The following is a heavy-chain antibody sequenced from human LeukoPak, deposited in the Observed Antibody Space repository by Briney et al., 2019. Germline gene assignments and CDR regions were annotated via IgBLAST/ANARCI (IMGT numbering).Heavy chain of an antibody. Sequence: QPGGSLRLSCAASGFTFSSYSMMWVRQAPGKGLEWVSYISSSSTTTYYADSVKGRFTISRDNAKNSLYLQMNRLRAEDTAVYYCARDEVGATTEFDYWGQGTLVTVSS. D-gene: IGHD1-26*01. J-gene: IGHJ4*02. V-gene: IGHV3-48*04. CDR1: GFTFSSYS. CDR2: ISSSSTTT. CDR3: ARDEVGATTEFDY.